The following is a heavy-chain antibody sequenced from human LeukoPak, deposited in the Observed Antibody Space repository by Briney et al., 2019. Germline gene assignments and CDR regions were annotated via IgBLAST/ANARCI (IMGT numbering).Heavy chain of an antibody. Sequence: TGGSLRLSCAASAFTSTSYEMNWVRQAPGKGLEWVSYITSSGSTIYYADSVKGRFTISRDNAKNSLYLQMNSLRAEDTAVYYCAIPTYYYDSSGQGYWGQGTLVTVSS. D-gene: IGHD3-22*01. V-gene: IGHV3-48*03. J-gene: IGHJ4*02. CDR1: AFTSTSYE. CDR2: ITSSGSTI. CDR3: AIPTYYYDSSGQGY.